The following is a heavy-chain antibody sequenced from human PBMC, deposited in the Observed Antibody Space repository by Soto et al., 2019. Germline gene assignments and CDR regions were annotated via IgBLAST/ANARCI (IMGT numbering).Heavy chain of an antibody. CDR3: ARESAGNSGDHYWYFDL. V-gene: IGHV1-69*08. CDR2: IIPILGIA. CDR1: GGTFSSYT. D-gene: IGHD4-17*01. J-gene: IGHJ2*01. Sequence: QVQLVQSGAEVKKPGSSVKVSCKASGGTFSSYTISWVRQAPGQGLEWMGRIIPILGIANYAQKFQGRVRNTEDKPTSTAYMELSSLRSEDTAVYYCARESAGNSGDHYWYFDLWGRGTLVTVSS.